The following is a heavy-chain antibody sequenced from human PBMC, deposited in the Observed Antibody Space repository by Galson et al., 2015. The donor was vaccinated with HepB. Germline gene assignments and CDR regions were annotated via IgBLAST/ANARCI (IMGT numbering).Heavy chain of an antibody. D-gene: IGHD1-1*01. V-gene: IGHV3-33*01. CDR1: GFTFSSYG. CDR2: IWYDGSNK. CDR3: ARGSGTVFAVGFDY. J-gene: IGHJ4*02. Sequence: SLRLSCAASGFTFSSYGMHWVRQAPGKGLEWVAVIWYDGSNKYYADSVKGRFTISRDNSKNTLYLQMNSLRAEDTAVYYCARGSGTVFAVGFDYWGQGTLVTVSS.